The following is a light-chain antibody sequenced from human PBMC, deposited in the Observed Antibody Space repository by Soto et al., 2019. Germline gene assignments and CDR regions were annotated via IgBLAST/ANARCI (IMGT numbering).Light chain of an antibody. Sequence: HMTQSPSSLSASVGYRVTITCRTSQPISDYLNWYQQKPGKAPTLLTYTTSNLQSGVPSRFSGSGSATHFTLTISSLQPEDFATYYCQQHYNTPRTFGQGTKVDFK. CDR2: TTS. CDR1: QPISDY. J-gene: IGKJ1*01. CDR3: QQHYNTPRT. V-gene: IGKV1-39*01.